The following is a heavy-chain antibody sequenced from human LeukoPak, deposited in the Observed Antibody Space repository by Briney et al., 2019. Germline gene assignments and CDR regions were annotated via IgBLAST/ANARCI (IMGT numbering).Heavy chain of an antibody. V-gene: IGHV3-7*01. CDR2: IKQDGSEK. CDR1: GFTFSSYW. J-gene: IGHJ3*02. D-gene: IGHD3-22*01. CDR3: AKGLYYDSSGYYHLDAFDI. Sequence: GGSLRLSCAASGFTFSSYWMSWVRQAPGKGLEWVANIKQDGSEKYYVDSVKGRFTISRDNAKNSLYLQMNSLRAEDTAVYYCAKGLYYDSSGYYHLDAFDIWGQGTMVTVSS.